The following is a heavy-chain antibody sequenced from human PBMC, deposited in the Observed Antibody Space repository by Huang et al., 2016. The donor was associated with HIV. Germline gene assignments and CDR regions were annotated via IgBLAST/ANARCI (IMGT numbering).Heavy chain of an antibody. CDR3: AYQQWLVGGLNH. J-gene: IGHJ5*02. V-gene: IGHV3-21*02. CDR1: GFAFSSYG. D-gene: IGHD6-19*01. Sequence: EVELVESGGGLVKPGGSLRLSCAASGFAFSSYGMNWVRQAPGKGLELGAFIGSDSSYIYYADSVKGRVTISRDNAKSSIYLQLDSLRAEDTAVYYCAYQQWLVGGLNHWGQGTLVVVSS. CDR2: IGSDSSYI.